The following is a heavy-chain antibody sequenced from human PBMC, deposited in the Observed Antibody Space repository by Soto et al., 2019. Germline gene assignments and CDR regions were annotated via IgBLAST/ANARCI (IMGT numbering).Heavy chain of an antibody. CDR2: ISGSGGRT. Sequence: GASLRLSCAASGFTFSSYAMSCVRQAPGKGLERVSAISGSGGRTYYADSVNGRFTISRDNSKNTLYLHMNSLRAEDTAVYYCGKERRGSGWFVCRYWGQGILVTVSS. CDR1: GFTFSSYA. CDR3: GKERRGSGWFVCRY. V-gene: IGHV3-23*01. D-gene: IGHD6-19*01. J-gene: IGHJ4*02.